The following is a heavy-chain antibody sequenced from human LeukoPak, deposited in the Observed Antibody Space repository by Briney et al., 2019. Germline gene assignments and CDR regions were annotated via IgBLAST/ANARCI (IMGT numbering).Heavy chain of an antibody. CDR1: GFTFSSYG. D-gene: IGHD3-22*01. V-gene: IGHV3-23*01. CDR3: ARGGWGYYYDSSGYYYAY. CDR2: ISGSGGST. Sequence: GGTLRLSCAASGFTFSSYGMSWVRQAPGKGLEWVSAISGSGGSTYYADSVKGRFTISRDNSKNTLYLQMNSLRAEDTAVYYCARGGWGYYYDSSGYYYAYWGQGTLVTVSS. J-gene: IGHJ4*02.